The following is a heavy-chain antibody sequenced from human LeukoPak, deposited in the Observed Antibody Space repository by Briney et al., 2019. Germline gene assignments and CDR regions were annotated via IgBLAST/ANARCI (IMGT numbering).Heavy chain of an antibody. CDR1: GYTFTGYC. CDR2: INPNSGGT. CDR3: AGRPDRYFELFGYYMDV. D-gene: IGHD3-9*01. V-gene: IGHV1-2*06. Sequence: GASVKVSCKASGYTFTGYCMHWVRQAPGQGLEWMGRINPNSGGTNYAQKFQGRVTMTRDMSISTAYMELSRLRSDDTAVYYCAGRPDRYFELFGYYMDVWGKGTTVTVSS. J-gene: IGHJ6*03.